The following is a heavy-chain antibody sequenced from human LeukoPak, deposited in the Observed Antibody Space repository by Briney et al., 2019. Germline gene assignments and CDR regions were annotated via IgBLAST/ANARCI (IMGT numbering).Heavy chain of an antibody. CDR3: VKGNSNYYYYYGMDV. CDR1: GFTFSSYA. CDR2: ISGNGGST. J-gene: IGHJ6*02. Sequence: EGSLRLSCSASGFTFSSYAMHWVRQAPGKGLEYVSAISGNGGSTYYADSVKGRFTISRDNSKNTLYLQMSSLRAEDTAVYYCVKGNSNYYYYYGMDVWGQGTTVTVSS. D-gene: IGHD4-11*01. V-gene: IGHV3-64D*09.